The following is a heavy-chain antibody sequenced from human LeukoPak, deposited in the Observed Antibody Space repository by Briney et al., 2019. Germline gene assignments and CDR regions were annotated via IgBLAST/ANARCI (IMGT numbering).Heavy chain of an antibody. J-gene: IGHJ6*04. CDR1: GGSFSGYY. CDR2: INHSGSA. Sequence: SETLSLTCAVYGGSFSGYYWSWIRQPPGKGLEWIGEINHSGSANYNPSLESRVTISVDTSKNQFSLRLSSVTAADTAVYYCARLSVVVTPYYYYGMDVWGKETTVTVSS. V-gene: IGHV4-34*01. D-gene: IGHD2-21*02. CDR3: ARLSVVVTPYYYYGMDV.